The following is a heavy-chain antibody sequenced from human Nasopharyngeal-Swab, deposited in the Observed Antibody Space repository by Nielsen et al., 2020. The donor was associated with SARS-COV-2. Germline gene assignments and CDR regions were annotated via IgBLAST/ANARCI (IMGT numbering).Heavy chain of an antibody. J-gene: IGHJ6*02. CDR1: GFTFNNYN. D-gene: IGHD3-3*01. CDR3: ARDGLDYDFWSVYFMDV. V-gene: IGHV3-21*01. Sequence: GESLKISCAASGFTFNNYNFNWVRQAPGKGLEWVSSISSSSSYIYYADSVKGRFTISRDNAKNSLYLQMNSLRAEDTAMYYCARDGLDYDFWSVYFMDVWGQGTTVTVSS. CDR2: ISSSSSYI.